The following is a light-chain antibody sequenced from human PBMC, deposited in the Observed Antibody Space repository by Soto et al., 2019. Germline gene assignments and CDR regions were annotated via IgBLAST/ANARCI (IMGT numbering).Light chain of an antibody. CDR3: ISLTSSPSYV. CDR1: SSYIGAYNY. J-gene: IGLJ1*01. Sequence: QSVLTQPASVSGSPGQSITISCAGTSSYIGAYNYVSWYQQHSGKAPKLMIYDVSNRPSGISNRFSGSKSGNTASLTISGLQVEDEADYYCISLTSSPSYVFGTGTKVTVL. CDR2: DVS. V-gene: IGLV2-14*03.